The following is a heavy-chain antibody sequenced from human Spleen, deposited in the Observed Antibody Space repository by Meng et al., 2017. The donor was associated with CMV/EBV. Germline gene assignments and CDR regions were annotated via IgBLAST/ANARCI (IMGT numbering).Heavy chain of an antibody. CDR2: INHGGST. D-gene: IGHD3-16*01. Sequence: QGQLQQWGAGLLKPSETLSLTCAVYGGSFSGYYWSWIRQSPGKGLEWIGEINHGGSTKYNPSLKSRVTISVDTSKNQFSLKLSSVTAADTAVYYCAREMEGGGTYDYWGQGTLVTVSS. CDR1: GGSFSGYY. J-gene: IGHJ4*02. V-gene: IGHV4-34*01. CDR3: AREMEGGGTYDY.